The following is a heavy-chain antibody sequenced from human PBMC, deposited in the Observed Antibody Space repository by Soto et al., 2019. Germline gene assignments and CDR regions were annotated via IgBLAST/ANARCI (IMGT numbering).Heavy chain of an antibody. Sequence: QGQLVQSGAEVKKPGCSVTVSCNASVVTFSSYAISWVRQALGQGLDWMGGSIPMFGTANYAQKFQGSVTICAGKCTRTDYMEMSSLRSEDTAVYYCARGSFPTSGRRSRCCSCYSSPFYVMDVWGQGTTVTVSS. CDR1: VVTFSSYA. V-gene: IGHV1-69*06. CDR3: ARGSFPTSGRRSRCCSCYSSPFYVMDV. CDR2: SIPMFGTA. D-gene: IGHD2-15*01. J-gene: IGHJ6*02.